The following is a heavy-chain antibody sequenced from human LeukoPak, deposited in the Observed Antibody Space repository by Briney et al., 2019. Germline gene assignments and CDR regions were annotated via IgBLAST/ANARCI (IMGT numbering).Heavy chain of an antibody. J-gene: IGHJ3*02. V-gene: IGHV3-73*01. CDR3: TACSGGSCYYDAFDI. Sequence: GGSLKLSCAASGFTFSGSAMHWVRQASGKGLEWVGRIRSEANSYATAYAASVKGRFTISRDDSKNTAYLQMNSLKTEDTAVYYCTACSGGSCYYDAFDIWGQGTMVTVSS. CDR2: IRSEANSYAT. CDR1: GFTFSGSA. D-gene: IGHD2-15*01.